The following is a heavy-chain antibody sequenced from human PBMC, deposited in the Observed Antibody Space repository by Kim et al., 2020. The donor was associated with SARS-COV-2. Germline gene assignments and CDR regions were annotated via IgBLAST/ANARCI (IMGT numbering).Heavy chain of an antibody. J-gene: IGHJ4*02. CDR3: ARDVDCGWKHHYEY. Sequence: AAVATDRFTISRDNSKNTLCLQMNSLRDWETDVYYCARDVDCGWKHHYEYWGQGTLVTVSS. V-gene: IGHV3-23*01. D-gene: IGHD3-9*01.